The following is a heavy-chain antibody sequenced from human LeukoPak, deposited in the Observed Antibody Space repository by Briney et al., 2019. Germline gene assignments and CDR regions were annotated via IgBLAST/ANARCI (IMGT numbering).Heavy chain of an antibody. CDR2: IKEDGTQK. Sequence: GGSLRLSCAASGFTFNKSWMSWVRQAPGKGPEWLANIKEDGTQKYYVDSVRGRFTISRDNAENSLYLQMNSLRDGDTAVYYCAKTGERDYWGRGTLVTVSS. J-gene: IGHJ4*02. V-gene: IGHV3-7*01. D-gene: IGHD7-27*01. CDR1: GFTFNKSW. CDR3: AKTGERDY.